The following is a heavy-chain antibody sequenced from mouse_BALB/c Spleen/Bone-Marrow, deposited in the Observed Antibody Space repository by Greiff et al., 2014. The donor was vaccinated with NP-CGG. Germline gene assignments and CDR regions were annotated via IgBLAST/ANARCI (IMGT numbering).Heavy chain of an antibody. CDR3: ARSRYDYDNAMDC. D-gene: IGHD2-4*01. CDR2: INPSNGGT. CDR1: GYTFTSYY. Sequence: QVQLQQSGAELVKPGASVKLSCKASGYTFTSYYMHWVKQRPGQGLEWIGEINPSNGGTNFNEKFKSKATLTVDKSSSTAYMQLNSLTSEDSAVYYCARSRYDYDNAMDCWGQGTSVTVSS. V-gene: IGHV1S81*02. J-gene: IGHJ4*01.